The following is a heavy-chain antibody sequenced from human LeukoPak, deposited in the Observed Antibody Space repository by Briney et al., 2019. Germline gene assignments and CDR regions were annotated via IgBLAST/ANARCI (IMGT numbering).Heavy chain of an antibody. V-gene: IGHV1-2*02. CDR2: INPSSGGT. CDR3: ARDDGGSGTPFDP. Sequence: ASVNVSCTASGYTFTGYYIHWVRQAPGQGLEWMGWINPSSGGTNYAQNFQGRVTMTRDTSINKAYMELSRLRSDDTAVYYCARDDGGSGTPFDPWGQGTLVTVSS. D-gene: IGHD3-10*01. CDR1: GYTFTGYY. J-gene: IGHJ5*02.